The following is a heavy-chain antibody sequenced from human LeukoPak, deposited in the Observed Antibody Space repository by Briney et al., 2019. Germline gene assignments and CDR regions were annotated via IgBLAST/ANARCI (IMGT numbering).Heavy chain of an antibody. D-gene: IGHD6-13*01. CDR1: TFIFSGYS. V-gene: IGHV3-21*06. Sequence: GGSLRLSCAASTFIFSGYSMNWVRKAPGKGLEWVSYISETSSYTYYADSVKGRFTIPRDNAKNSLSLQMNSLRADDTAIYYCARDRAAKARVGGMDVWGQGTTVIVSS. CDR2: ISETSSYT. CDR3: ARDRAAKARVGGMDV. J-gene: IGHJ6*02.